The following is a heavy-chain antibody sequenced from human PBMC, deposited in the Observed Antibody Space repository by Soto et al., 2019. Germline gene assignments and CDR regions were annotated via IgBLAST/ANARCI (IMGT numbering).Heavy chain of an antibody. CDR3: AREMGYSYGYYYYYGMDV. J-gene: IGHJ6*02. CDR1: GGTFSSYA. Sequence: GASVKVSCKASGGTFSSYAISWVRQAPGQGLEWMGGIIPIFGTANYAQKFQGRVTITADESTSTAYMELSSLRSEDTAVYYCAREMGYSYGYYYYYGMDVWGQGTTVT. D-gene: IGHD5-18*01. V-gene: IGHV1-69*13. CDR2: IIPIFGTA.